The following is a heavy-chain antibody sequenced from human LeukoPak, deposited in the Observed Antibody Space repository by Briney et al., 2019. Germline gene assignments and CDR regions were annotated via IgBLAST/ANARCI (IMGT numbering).Heavy chain of an antibody. J-gene: IGHJ4*02. V-gene: IGHV3-9*01. CDR3: AKDIATVKLYYFDY. D-gene: IGHD4-11*01. Sequence: GGSLRLSCAASGFTFDDYAMHWVRQAPGKGLAGVSGISWNSGSIGYADSVKGRFTISRDNAKNSLYLQMNSLRAEDTALYYCAKDIATVKLYYFDYWGQGTLVTVSS. CDR2: ISWNSGSI. CDR1: GFTFDDYA.